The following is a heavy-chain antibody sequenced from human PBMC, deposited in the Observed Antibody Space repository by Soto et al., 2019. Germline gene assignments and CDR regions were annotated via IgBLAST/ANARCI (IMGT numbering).Heavy chain of an antibody. CDR2: INGGIGNT. Sequence: ASVKVSCKSSGFTFTSYAIHWLRQAPGQRPQWMGWINGGIGNTKYSQDFQGRVTFTRDTFATTAYLELSSLRIDDTAVYFCTRDLLAGHDVYWGQGPLVTVSS. CDR1: GFTFTSYA. CDR3: TRDLLAGHDVY. D-gene: IGHD5-12*01. J-gene: IGHJ4*02. V-gene: IGHV1-3*01.